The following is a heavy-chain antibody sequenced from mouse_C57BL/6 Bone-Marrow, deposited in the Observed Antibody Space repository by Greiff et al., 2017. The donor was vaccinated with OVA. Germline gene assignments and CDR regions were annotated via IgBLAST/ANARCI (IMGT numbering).Heavy chain of an antibody. CDR2: ISSGGSYT. V-gene: IGHV5-6*02. J-gene: IGHJ1*03. CDR1: GFTFSSYG. D-gene: IGHD2-10*02. Sequence: EVKLMESGGDLVKPGGSLKLSCAASGFTFSSYGMSWVRQTPDKRLEWVATISSGGSYTYYPDSVKGRFTISRDNAKNTLYLQMSSLKSEDTAMYCCARRKCGNYGYFDVWGKGTTVTVSS. CDR3: ARRKCGNYGYFDV.